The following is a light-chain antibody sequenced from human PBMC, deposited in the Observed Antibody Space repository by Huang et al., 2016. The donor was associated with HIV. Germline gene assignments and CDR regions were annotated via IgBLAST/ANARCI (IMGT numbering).Light chain of an antibody. Sequence: EIVLTQSPGTLSLSPGERATLSGRASQSISANYLAWYQQKPGQAPRLRIYAASSTATGIPDRFSGSGSGTDFTLTIYRLEPEDFAVYFCQQYAGSPWTFGQGTKVEIK. V-gene: IGKV3-20*01. CDR1: QSISANY. J-gene: IGKJ1*01. CDR3: QQYAGSPWT. CDR2: AAS.